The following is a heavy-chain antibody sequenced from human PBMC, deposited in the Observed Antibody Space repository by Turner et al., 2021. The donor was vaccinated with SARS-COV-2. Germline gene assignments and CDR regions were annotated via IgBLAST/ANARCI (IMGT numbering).Heavy chain of an antibody. CDR3: AGDVDYFSPIWGSHHYYYCMDV. CDR1: GNTFRTDA. D-gene: IGHD4-17*01. CDR2: LVPISGTA. Sequence: QVQLVQSGAEVKKPGSSVKVSCKASGNTFRTDAISWVRQAPGQGLEWRRGLVPISGTANDAQNFQGRVTITADESSSTAYMELSSLRSEDTAVYYCAGDVDYFSPIWGSHHYYYCMDVWGQGTTVTVSS. V-gene: IGHV1-69*01. J-gene: IGHJ6*02.